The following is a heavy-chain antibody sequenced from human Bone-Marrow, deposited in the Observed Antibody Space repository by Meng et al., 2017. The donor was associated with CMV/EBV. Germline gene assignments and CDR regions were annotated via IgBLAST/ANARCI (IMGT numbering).Heavy chain of an antibody. CDR3: ARGNWNYFDY. CDR1: GYSISSGYY. Sequence: SETLSLTCTVSGYSISSGYYWGWIRQPPGKGLEWIGSIYHSGSTYYNPSLKSRVTISVDTSKNQFSLKLSSVTAADTAVYYCARGNWNYFDYWGQGTLVTVSS. V-gene: IGHV4-38-2*02. D-gene: IGHD1-1*01. J-gene: IGHJ4*02. CDR2: IYHSGST.